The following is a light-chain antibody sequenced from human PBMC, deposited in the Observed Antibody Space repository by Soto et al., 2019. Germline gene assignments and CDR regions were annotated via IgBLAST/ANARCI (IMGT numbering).Light chain of an antibody. J-gene: IGLJ3*02. CDR2: GNS. Sequence: QSVLTQPPSVSGAPGKRVTISCTGSSSNIGAGYDVHWYQQLPGTAPKLLIYGNSNRPSGVPDRFSGSKSGTSASLAITGLQAEDEADYYCQPYDSSLSGSVFGGGTKLTVL. CDR3: QPYDSSLSGSV. V-gene: IGLV1-40*01. CDR1: SSNIGAGYD.